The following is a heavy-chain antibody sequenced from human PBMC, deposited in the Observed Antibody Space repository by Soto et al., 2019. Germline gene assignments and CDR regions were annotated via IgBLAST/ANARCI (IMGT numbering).Heavy chain of an antibody. J-gene: IGHJ5*02. D-gene: IGHD6-13*01. CDR3: ARRERAAGTDWWFDP. V-gene: IGHV4-39*01. CDR2: IYYSGST. Sequence: QLQLQESGPGLVKPSETLSLTCTVSGGSISSSSFHWGWIRQPPGKGLEWIGSIYYSGSTYYSPSLKGRVAITVDTSKNQVPLKLSSVTAADTAVYYCARRERAAGTDWWFDPRGQGTLVTVSS. CDR1: GGSISSSSFH.